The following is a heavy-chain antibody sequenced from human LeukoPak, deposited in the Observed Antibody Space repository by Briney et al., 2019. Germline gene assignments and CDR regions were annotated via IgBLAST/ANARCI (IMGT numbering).Heavy chain of an antibody. CDR1: GGSISSYY. CDR2: IYYSGST. J-gene: IGHJ6*02. Sequence: SSETLSLTCTVSGGSISSYYWSWIRQPPGKGLEWIGYIYYSGSTNYNPSLKSRVTISVDTSENQFSLKLSSVTAADTAVYYCARTLWFGEGYYYYYGMDVWGQGTTVTVSS. V-gene: IGHV4-59*01. CDR3: ARTLWFGEGYYYYYGMDV. D-gene: IGHD3-10*01.